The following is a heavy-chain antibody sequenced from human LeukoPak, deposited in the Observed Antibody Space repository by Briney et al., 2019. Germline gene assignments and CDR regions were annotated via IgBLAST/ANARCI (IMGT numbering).Heavy chain of an antibody. CDR2: IYNSGST. D-gene: IGHD4-23*01. V-gene: IGHV4-59*01. Sequence: SETLSLTCTVPGGSISSYYWSWIRQPPGKGLEWIGYIYNSGSTNYNHSLKSRVTISEDMSNNQFSLKLSSVTAADTAVYYCARALRMWGGNSGIAFDICGQGTMVTVSS. J-gene: IGHJ3*02. CDR1: GGSISSYY. CDR3: ARALRMWGGNSGIAFDI.